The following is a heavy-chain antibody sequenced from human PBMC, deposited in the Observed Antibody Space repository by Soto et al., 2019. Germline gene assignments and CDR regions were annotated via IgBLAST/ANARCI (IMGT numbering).Heavy chain of an antibody. CDR3: ARVTTWGFDY. D-gene: IGHD4-17*01. V-gene: IGHV3-9*01. CDR1: GFTFDDYA. CDR2: SSWNSGSI. Sequence: EVQLVESGGGLVQPGRSLRLSCAASGFTFDDYAMHWVRQAPGKGLEWVSGSSWNSGSIGYADSVKGRFTISRDNAKNSLYLQMNSLRAEDTALYYCARVTTWGFDYWGQGTLVTVSS. J-gene: IGHJ4*02.